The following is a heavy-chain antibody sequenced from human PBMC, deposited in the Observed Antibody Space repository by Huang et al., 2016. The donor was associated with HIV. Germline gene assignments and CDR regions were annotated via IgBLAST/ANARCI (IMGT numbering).Heavy chain of an antibody. Sequence: EVQLVESGGGLVQPGGSLRLSCAASGFSISSYWMHWVRQAPGKGLGWVSGMNRDGSSTSYADSVKGRFTISRDNAKNTLYLQMNSLRAEDTAVYYCARDPRIQSWLNFFDYWGQGTLVSVSS. CDR2: MNRDGSST. V-gene: IGHV3-74*01. CDR1: GFSISSYW. J-gene: IGHJ4*02. D-gene: IGHD3-22*01. CDR3: ARDPRIQSWLNFFDY.